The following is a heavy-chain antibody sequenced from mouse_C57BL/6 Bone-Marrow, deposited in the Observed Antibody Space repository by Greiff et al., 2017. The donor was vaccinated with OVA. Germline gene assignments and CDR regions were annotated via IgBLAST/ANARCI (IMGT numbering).Heavy chain of an antibody. Sequence: EVQLQQSGPELVKPGASVKISCKASGYTFTDYYMNWVKQSHGKSLEWIGDINPNNGGTSYNQKFKGKATLTVDKSSSTAYMERRSLTSEDSAVYYCARMRDYDWYFDVWGTGTTVTVSS. D-gene: IGHD2-4*01. CDR2: INPNNGGT. J-gene: IGHJ1*03. CDR1: GYTFTDYY. V-gene: IGHV1-26*01. CDR3: ARMRDYDWYFDV.